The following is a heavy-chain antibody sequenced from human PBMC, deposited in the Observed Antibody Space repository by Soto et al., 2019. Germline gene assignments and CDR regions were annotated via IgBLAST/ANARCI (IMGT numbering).Heavy chain of an antibody. V-gene: IGHV3-23*01. CDR2: ITDNGGST. CDR3: AKERATTTAIDY. Sequence: GGSLRLSCAASGFSFSRDGMSWVRQAPGKGLEWVSLITDNGGSTYYADSVKGRFTISRDNTKNTLFLQMNSLRAEDTAVYYCAKERATTTAIDYWGEGALVTVSS. J-gene: IGHJ4*02. CDR1: GFSFSRDG. D-gene: IGHD4-17*01.